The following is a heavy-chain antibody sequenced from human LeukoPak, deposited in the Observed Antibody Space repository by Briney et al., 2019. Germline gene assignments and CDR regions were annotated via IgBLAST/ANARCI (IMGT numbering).Heavy chain of an antibody. V-gene: IGHV3-23*01. CDR3: VTMGYDFWSGYWPDY. CDR1: GFTFSSYA. J-gene: IGHJ4*02. D-gene: IGHD3-3*01. CDR2: ISGSGGST. Sequence: SGGSLRLSCAASGFTFSSYAMSWVRQAPGKGLEWVSTISGSGGSTDYADSVKGRFTISRDNSKNTLYLQMDSLGAEDTAEYYCVTMGYDFWSGYWPDYWGQGTLVTVSS.